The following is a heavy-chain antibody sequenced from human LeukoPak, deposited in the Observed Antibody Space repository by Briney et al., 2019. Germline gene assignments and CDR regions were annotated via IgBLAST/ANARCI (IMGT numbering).Heavy chain of an antibody. J-gene: IGHJ4*02. V-gene: IGHV3-23*01. CDR2: ISGSGGST. D-gene: IGHD3-16*02. Sequence: PGGSLRLSCAASGFTFSSYAMSWVRQAPGKRLEWVSAISGSGGSTYYADSVKGRFTISRDNSKNTLYLQMNSLRAEDTAVYYCAKVIAIGQAAFDYWGQGTLVTVSS. CDR3: AKVIAIGQAAFDY. CDR1: GFTFSSYA.